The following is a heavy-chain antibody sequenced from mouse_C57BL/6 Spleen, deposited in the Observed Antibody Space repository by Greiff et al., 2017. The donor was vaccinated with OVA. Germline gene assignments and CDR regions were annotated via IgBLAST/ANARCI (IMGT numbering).Heavy chain of an antibody. D-gene: IGHD1-1*01. J-gene: IGHJ1*03. CDR1: GYTFTDYN. CDR3: ARRGGSSPSWYFDV. V-gene: IGHV1-18*01. CDR2: INPNNGGT. Sequence: EVQLQQSGPELVKPGASVKIPCKASGYTFTDYNMDWVKQSHGKSLEWIGDINPNNGGTIYNQKFKGKATLTVDKSSSTAYMELRSLTSEDTAVYYCARRGGSSPSWYFDVWGTGTTVTVSS.